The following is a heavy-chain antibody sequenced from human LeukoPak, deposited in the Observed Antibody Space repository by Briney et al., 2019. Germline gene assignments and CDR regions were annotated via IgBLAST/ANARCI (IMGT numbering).Heavy chain of an antibody. CDR2: IIPILGIA. CDR1: GGTFSSYA. J-gene: IGHJ3*02. Sequence: SVKVSCKASGGTFSSYAISWVRQAPGQGLEWMGGIIPILGIANYAQKFQGRVTITADKSTSTAYMELSSLRSEDTAVYYCAGSYDSSGYDAFDIWGQGTMVTVSS. D-gene: IGHD3-22*01. CDR3: AGSYDSSGYDAFDI. V-gene: IGHV1-69*10.